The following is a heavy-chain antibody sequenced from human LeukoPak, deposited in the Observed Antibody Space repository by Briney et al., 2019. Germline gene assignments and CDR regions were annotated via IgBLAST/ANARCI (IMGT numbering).Heavy chain of an antibody. V-gene: IGHV1-69*06. CDR1: EDTFSSYA. Sequence: GASVKVSCKASEDTFSSYAISWVRQAPGQGLEWMGKIIPVFGTANYTQKFRGRVRLTADKSTTTAYMELSSLRSEDTAFYYCARDPLDHADTPYYFDLWGQGTLVTVSS. D-gene: IGHD1-14*01. CDR2: IIPVFGTA. CDR3: ARDPLDHADTPYYFDL. J-gene: IGHJ4*02.